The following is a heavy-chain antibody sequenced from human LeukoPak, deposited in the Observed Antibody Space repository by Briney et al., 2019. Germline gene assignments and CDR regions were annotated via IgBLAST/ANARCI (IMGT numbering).Heavy chain of an antibody. CDR3: ARLGYTYGYAGEKYYYYYMDV. CDR2: VSLSGGA. Sequence: SETLSLTCAVYGGSFSGYSWSRIRQSPGKGLEWIGAVSLSGGADYNPSLKGRVTISLDTSKNQFSLRLRSVTAADTAVYYCARLGYTYGYAGEKYYYYYMDVWGRGTTVTVSS. J-gene: IGHJ6*03. V-gene: IGHV4-34*01. D-gene: IGHD5-18*01. CDR1: GGSFSGYS.